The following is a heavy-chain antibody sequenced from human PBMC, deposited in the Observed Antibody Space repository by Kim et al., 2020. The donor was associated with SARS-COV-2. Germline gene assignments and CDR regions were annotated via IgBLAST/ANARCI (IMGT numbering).Heavy chain of an antibody. V-gene: IGHV3-64D*06. J-gene: IGHJ2*01. D-gene: IGHD6-13*01. CDR3: VKSERERAAAVHSYWYFDL. Sequence: GRFTISRDNSKNTLYLQMSSLRAEDTAVYYCVKSERERAAAVHSYWYFDLWGRGTLVTVSS.